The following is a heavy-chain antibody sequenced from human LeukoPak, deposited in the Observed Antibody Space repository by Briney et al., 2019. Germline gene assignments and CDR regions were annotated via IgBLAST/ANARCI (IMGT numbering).Heavy chain of an antibody. J-gene: IGHJ4*02. D-gene: IGHD6-19*01. Sequence: SETLSLTCTVSGGSISSYYWSWIRQPPGKGLEWIGYIYYSGSTNYNSSLKSRVTISVDTSKNQFSLKLSSVTAADTAVYYCARSKYSSGWYPAYWGQGTLVTVSS. CDR2: IYYSGST. CDR3: ARSKYSSGWYPAY. CDR1: GGSISSYY. V-gene: IGHV4-59*08.